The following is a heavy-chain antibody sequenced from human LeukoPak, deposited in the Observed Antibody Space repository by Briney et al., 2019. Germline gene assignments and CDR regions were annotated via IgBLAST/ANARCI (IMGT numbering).Heavy chain of an antibody. CDR2: IIPIFGTA. CDR1: GGTFSSYA. CDR3: ATTYYYDSSGYYYGDY. Sequence: ASVKVSCKASGGTFSSYAISWVRQAPGQGLEWMGGIIPIFGTANYAQKFQGRVTITADESTSTAYMELSSLRSEDTAVYYCATTYYYDSSGYYYGDYWGQGTLVTVSS. V-gene: IGHV1-69*13. D-gene: IGHD3-22*01. J-gene: IGHJ4*02.